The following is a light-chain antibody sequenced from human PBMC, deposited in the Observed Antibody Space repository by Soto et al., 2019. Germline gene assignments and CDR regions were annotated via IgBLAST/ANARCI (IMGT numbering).Light chain of an antibody. CDR2: KAS. Sequence: DIQMTQSPSTLSASVGDRVTITCRASQSISSWLAWYQQKPGKAPKLLIYKASSLERGVPSRFSGSGSGTEFTLTISSLQPDDFATYHCQQYESYSWTFGQGTKVDIK. CDR3: QQYESYSWT. CDR1: QSISSW. J-gene: IGKJ1*01. V-gene: IGKV1-5*03.